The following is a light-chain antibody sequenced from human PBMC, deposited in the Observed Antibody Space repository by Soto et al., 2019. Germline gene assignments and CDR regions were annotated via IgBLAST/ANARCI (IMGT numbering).Light chain of an antibody. V-gene: IGLV2-8*01. J-gene: IGLJ1*01. Sequence: QSVLTQSPSASGSPGQSVSISCTGTSSDIGGYNSVSWYQQHPGKAPKVMIYDVTKRPSGVPDRFSGSKSGNTASLTVSALQAEDEADYYCSSYTDRKNFVFGTGTKVTV. CDR2: DVT. CDR1: SSDIGGYNS. CDR3: SSYTDRKNFV.